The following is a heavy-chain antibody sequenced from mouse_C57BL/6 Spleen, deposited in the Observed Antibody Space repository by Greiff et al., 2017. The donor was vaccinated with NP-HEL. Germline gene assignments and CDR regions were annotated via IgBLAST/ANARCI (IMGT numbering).Heavy chain of an antibody. CDR3: ARGGLRGHFDY. CDR1: GYTFTSYW. CDR2: IHPNSGST. J-gene: IGHJ2*01. Sequence: VQLQQSGAELVKPGASVKLSCKASGYTFTSYWMHWVKQRPGQGLEWIGMIHPNSGSTNYNEKFKSKATLTVDKSSSTAYMQLSSLTSEDSAVYYCARGGLRGHFDYWGQGTTLTVSS. V-gene: IGHV1-64*01. D-gene: IGHD1-1*01.